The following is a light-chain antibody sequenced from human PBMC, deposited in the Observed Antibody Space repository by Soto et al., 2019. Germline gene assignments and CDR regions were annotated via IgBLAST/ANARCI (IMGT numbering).Light chain of an antibody. Sequence: QSALTQPASVSGSPGQSITISCTETSSDVGGYNYVSWYQQHPGKAPKLMIYEVSNRPSGVSNRFSGSKSGNTASLTISGLQSEDEADHYCSSYTSSSTVVFGGGTKLTVL. V-gene: IGLV2-14*01. J-gene: IGLJ2*01. CDR3: SSYTSSSTVV. CDR2: EVS. CDR1: SSDVGGYNY.